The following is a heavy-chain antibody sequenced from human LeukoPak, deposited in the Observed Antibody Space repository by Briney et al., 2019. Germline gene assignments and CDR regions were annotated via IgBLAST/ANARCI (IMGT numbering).Heavy chain of an antibody. CDR1: GFTFSTYG. V-gene: IGHV3-30*18. CDR2: ISYDGSNK. D-gene: IGHD6-19*01. CDR3: AKGFRPGYSTGWYYFDY. J-gene: IGHJ4*02. Sequence: GGSLRLSCAASGFTFSTYGVHWVRQAPGKGLDWLTVISYDGSNKYYADSVNGRFTISRDNSKNTLYLQMNSLRAEDTAVYYCAKGFRPGYSTGWYYFDYWGQGTLVTVSS.